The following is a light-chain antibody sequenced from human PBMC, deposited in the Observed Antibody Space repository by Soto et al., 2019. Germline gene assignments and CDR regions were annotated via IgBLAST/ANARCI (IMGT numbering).Light chain of an antibody. CDR1: TSNIGSNI. CDR2: NTN. V-gene: IGLV1-44*01. J-gene: IGLJ2*01. Sequence: QSVLTQPPSASGTPGQRVTISCSGSTSNIGSNIVTWYQQFPGTAPKLLIHNTNQRPSGVPDRFSASKSGTSASLAISGLQSEDEAVYYCASWDVSLNAVLFGGGTKLTVL. CDR3: ASWDVSLNAVL.